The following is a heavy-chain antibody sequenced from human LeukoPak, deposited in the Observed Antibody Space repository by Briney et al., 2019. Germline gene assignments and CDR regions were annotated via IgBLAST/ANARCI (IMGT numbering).Heavy chain of an antibody. Sequence: GGSLRLSCAASGFTFSSYWMSWVRQAPGKGLEWVANIKQDGSEKYYVDSVKGRFTISRDNAKNSLYLQMNSLRAEDTAVYYCARERYSTILNDALDMWGQGTMVTVSS. CDR3: ARERYSTILNDALDM. CDR1: GFTFSSYW. CDR2: IKQDGSEK. J-gene: IGHJ3*02. V-gene: IGHV3-7*01. D-gene: IGHD6-13*01.